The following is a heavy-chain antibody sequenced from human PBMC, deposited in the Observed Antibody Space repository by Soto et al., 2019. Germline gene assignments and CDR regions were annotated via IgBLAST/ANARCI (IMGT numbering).Heavy chain of an antibody. CDR1: GFTFSSYA. CDR3: ARGSYYDRGK. Sequence: WVSLRLSCAPSGFTFSSYAMHWLRQAPGKGLEWVAVISYDGSNKYYADSVKGRFTISRDNSKNTLYLQMNSLRAEDTAVYYCARGSYYDRGKWDQGPRVVVSS. V-gene: IGHV3-30-3*01. J-gene: IGHJ1*01. D-gene: IGHD3-22*01. CDR2: ISYDGSNK.